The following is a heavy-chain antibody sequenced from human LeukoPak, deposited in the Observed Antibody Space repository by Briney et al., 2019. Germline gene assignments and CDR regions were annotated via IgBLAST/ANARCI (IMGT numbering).Heavy chain of an antibody. V-gene: IGHV3-7*03. CDR2: IKEDGSEK. J-gene: IGHJ4*02. Sequence: TGGSLRLSCAASGFPFSSYSMTWVRQAPGKGLEWVANIKEDGSEKYYVDSVKGRFTISRDNAKNSLYLQMNSLRAEDTAVYYCASTIATRYFDYWGQGTLVTVSS. D-gene: IGHD6-6*01. CDR3: ASTIATRYFDY. CDR1: GFPFSSYS.